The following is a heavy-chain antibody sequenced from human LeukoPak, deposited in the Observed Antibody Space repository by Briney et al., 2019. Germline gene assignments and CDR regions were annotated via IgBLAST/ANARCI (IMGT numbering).Heavy chain of an antibody. D-gene: IGHD3-22*01. CDR1: GFTFSTYA. J-gene: IGHJ5*01. CDR2: ISGRGEPT. Sequence: GGSLRLSCGASGFTFSTYAMSWVRRPPGKGLEWVASISGRGEPTYYTDSVRGRFTISRDNSRSTLYLQMNFLRTDDTAVYYCVKDRPNYYGSEGHYYRQNGDSWGQGTLVTVSS. CDR3: VKDRPNYYGSEGHYYRQNGDS. V-gene: IGHV3-23*01.